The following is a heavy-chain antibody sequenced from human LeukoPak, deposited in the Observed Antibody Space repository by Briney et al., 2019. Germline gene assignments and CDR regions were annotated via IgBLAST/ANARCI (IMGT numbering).Heavy chain of an antibody. J-gene: IGHJ3*02. CDR2: IYYSGST. D-gene: IGHD3-3*01. CDR3: ARSTLQDSGLRFLEWRYHPDAFDI. V-gene: IGHV4-39*01. Sequence: PSETLSLTCTVSGGSISSSSYYWGWIRQPPGKGLEWIGSIYYSGSTYYNPSLKSRVTISVDTSKNQFSLKLSSVTAADTAVYYCARSTLQDSGLRFLEWRYHPDAFDIWGQGTMVTVSS. CDR1: GGSISSSSYY.